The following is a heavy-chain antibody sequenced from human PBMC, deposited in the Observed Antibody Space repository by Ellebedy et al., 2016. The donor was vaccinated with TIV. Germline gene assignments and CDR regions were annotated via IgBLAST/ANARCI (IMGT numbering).Heavy chain of an antibody. CDR2: IIPILGTE. D-gene: IGHD1-26*01. J-gene: IGHJ6*02. CDR1: GGTFSSYA. Sequence: AASVKVSCKASGGTFSSYAISWVRQAPGQGLEWMGGIIPILGTENYAQKFQGRVTITADESTSTAYMELSSLRSEDTAVYYCARVGLGRNRYYYYGMDVWGQGTTVTVSS. CDR3: ARVGLGRNRYYYYGMDV. V-gene: IGHV1-69*13.